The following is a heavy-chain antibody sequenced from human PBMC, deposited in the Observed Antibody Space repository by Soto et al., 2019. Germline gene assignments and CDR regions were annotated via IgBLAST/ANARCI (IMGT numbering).Heavy chain of an antibody. V-gene: IGHV3-53*02. D-gene: IGHD5-12*01. J-gene: IGHJ4*02. CDR3: ARGVRGYSGYDYFDY. CDR2: IYTGVST. CDR1: GFTVSSHY. Sequence: EVQLVETGGGLIQPGGSLRLSCAASGFTVSSHYMNWVRQAPGKGLEWVSLIYTGVSTYYADSVKGRFTISRDISKNTVHLQMNSLRGEDTAVYYCARGVRGYSGYDYFDYRGQGTLVTVSS.